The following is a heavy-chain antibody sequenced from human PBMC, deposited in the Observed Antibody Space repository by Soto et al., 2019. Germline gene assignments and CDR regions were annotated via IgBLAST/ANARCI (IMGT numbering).Heavy chain of an antibody. D-gene: IGHD3-22*01. CDR3: ARGITMNNWFDP. Sequence: GASVKVSCKASGGTFSSYAISWVRQAPGQGLEWMGGIIPTFGTANYAQKFQGRVTITADESTSTAYMELSSLRSEDTAVYYCARGITMNNWFDPWGQGTLVTVSS. CDR2: IIPTFGTA. CDR1: GGTFSSYA. J-gene: IGHJ5*02. V-gene: IGHV1-69*13.